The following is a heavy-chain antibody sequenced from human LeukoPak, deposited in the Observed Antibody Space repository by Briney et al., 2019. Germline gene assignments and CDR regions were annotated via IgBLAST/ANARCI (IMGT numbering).Heavy chain of an antibody. CDR3: ARNRGYCSGGSCCNWFDP. D-gene: IGHD2-15*01. CDR2: INPSGGST. V-gene: IGHV1-46*01. Sequence: GASVKVSSKASGYTFTSDGISWVRQAPGEGLQWRGIINPSGGSTSYAQKFQGRVTMTRDMSTSTVYMELSSLRSEDTAVYYCARNRGYCSGGSCCNWFDPWGQGTLVTVSS. J-gene: IGHJ5*02. CDR1: GYTFTSDG.